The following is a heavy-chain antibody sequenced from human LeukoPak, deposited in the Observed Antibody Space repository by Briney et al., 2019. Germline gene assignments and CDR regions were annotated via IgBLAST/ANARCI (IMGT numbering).Heavy chain of an antibody. Sequence: PSETLSLTCTVSGGSISSYYWSWIRQPPGEGLEWIGYIYYSGSTNYNPSLKSRVTISVDTSKNQFSLKLSSVTAADTAVYYCARHVGSTRTSLGYWGQGTLVTVSS. J-gene: IGHJ4*02. CDR1: GGSISSYY. CDR2: IYYSGST. V-gene: IGHV4-59*08. CDR3: ARHVGSTRTSLGY. D-gene: IGHD2-2*01.